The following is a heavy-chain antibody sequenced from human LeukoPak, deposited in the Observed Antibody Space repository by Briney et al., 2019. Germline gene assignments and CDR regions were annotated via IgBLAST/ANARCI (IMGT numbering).Heavy chain of an antibody. CDR3: ARDGGYHDSSGYYHSYYFDY. V-gene: IGHV3-33*01. D-gene: IGHD3-22*01. CDR1: GFVFSTYG. CDR2: IWDDGSNQ. Sequence: PGRSLRLSCAASGFVFSTYGMHWVRQAPGKGLEWVAVIWDDGSNQYYVDSVRGRFTISRDNSKNTLYLQMNSPRAVDTAVYYCARDGGYHDSSGYYHSYYFDYWGQGTLVTVSS. J-gene: IGHJ4*02.